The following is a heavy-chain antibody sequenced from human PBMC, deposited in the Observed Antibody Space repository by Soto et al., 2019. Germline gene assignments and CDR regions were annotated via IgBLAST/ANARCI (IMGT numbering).Heavy chain of an antibody. CDR1: GYTFTDFF. Sequence: ASVKVSCKVSGYTFTDFFLHWVQQAPGRGLEWMGQIDPEDGATVYAEKFQDTVIISADTATDTTYFEMSSLRSEDTAVYFCARGDYGGDSRGDIFLYLDFWGQGTMVTVSS. V-gene: IGHV1-69-2*01. D-gene: IGHD2-21*02. CDR3: ARGDYGGDSRGDIFLYLDF. CDR2: IDPEDGAT. J-gene: IGHJ4*02.